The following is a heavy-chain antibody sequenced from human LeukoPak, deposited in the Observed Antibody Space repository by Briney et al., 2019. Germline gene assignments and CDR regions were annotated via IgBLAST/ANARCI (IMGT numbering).Heavy chain of an antibody. J-gene: IGHJ6*03. CDR2: IGGSDDSA. Sequence: GGSLRLSCAASGFTFSSYAMSWVRQAPGEGLEWVSAIGGSDDSAYYADSVKGRFTISRDISKNTLYLQMNSLRAEDTAVYYCAKVRSMVRGVIYYYYMDVWGKGTTVTVSS. CDR1: GFTFSSYA. D-gene: IGHD3-10*01. CDR3: AKVRSMVRGVIYYYYMDV. V-gene: IGHV3-23*01.